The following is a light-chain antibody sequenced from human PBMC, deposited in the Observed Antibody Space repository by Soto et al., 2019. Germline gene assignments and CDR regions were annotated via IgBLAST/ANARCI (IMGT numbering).Light chain of an antibody. J-gene: IGKJ1*01. Sequence: EIVVTQSPGTLPLSPGGRATLSCRSSESVSDNQLAWYQQKPGQAPRLLIYGISTRPTGIPDRFSGSGSGTDFTRAISILEPEDFAIYYCQQYGSSRWTFTQGTKVE. CDR3: QQYGSSRWT. CDR2: GIS. V-gene: IGKV3-20*01. CDR1: ESVSDNQ.